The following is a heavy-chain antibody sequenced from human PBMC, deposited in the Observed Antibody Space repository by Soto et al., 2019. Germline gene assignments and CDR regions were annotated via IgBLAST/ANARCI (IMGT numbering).Heavy chain of an antibody. V-gene: IGHV3-23*01. CDR1: GFTFSSYA. D-gene: IGHD2-15*01. J-gene: IGHJ6*03. CDR3: AKVPATRTIPLYYMDV. CDR2: ISGSGGST. Sequence: PGGSLRLSCAASGFTFSSYAMSWVRQAPGKGLEWVSAISGSGGSTYYADSVKGRFTISRDNSKNTLYLQMNSLRAEDTAVYYCAKVPATRTIPLYYMDVWGKGTTVTVPS.